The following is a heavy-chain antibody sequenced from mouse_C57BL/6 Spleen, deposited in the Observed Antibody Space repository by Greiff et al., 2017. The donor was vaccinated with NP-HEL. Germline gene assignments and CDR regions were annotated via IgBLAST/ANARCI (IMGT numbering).Heavy chain of an antibody. V-gene: IGHV3-6*01. CDR3: ASYYDSDEGYFDY. J-gene: IGHJ2*01. Sequence: ESGPGLVKPSQSLSLTCSVTGYSITSGYYWNWIRQFPGNKLEWMGYISYDGSNNYNPSLKNRISITRDTSKNQFFLKLNSVTTEDTATYYCASYYDSDEGYFDYWGQGTTLTVSS. CDR2: ISYDGSN. CDR1: GYSITSGYY. D-gene: IGHD2-4*01.